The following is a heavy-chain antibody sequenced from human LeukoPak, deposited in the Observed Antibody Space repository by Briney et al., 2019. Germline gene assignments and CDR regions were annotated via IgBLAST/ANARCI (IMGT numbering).Heavy chain of an antibody. Sequence: GGSLRLSCAASGFTFSSYGMHWARQAPGKGLEWVAVISYDGSNKYYADSVKGRFTISRDNSKNTLYLQMNSLRAEDTAVYYCAKDPERYFDWLSDTRDYGMDVWGKGTTVTVSS. D-gene: IGHD3-9*01. CDR1: GFTFSSYG. CDR2: ISYDGSNK. V-gene: IGHV3-30*18. CDR3: AKDPERYFDWLSDTRDYGMDV. J-gene: IGHJ6*04.